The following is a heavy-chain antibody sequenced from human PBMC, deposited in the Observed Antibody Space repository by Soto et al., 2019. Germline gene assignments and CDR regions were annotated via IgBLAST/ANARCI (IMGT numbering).Heavy chain of an antibody. CDR2: ISYDGSNK. J-gene: IGHJ3*02. CDR1: GFTFSSYA. Sequence: QVQLVESGGGVVQPGRSLRLSCAASGFTFSSYAMHWVRQAPGKGLEWVAVISYDGSNKYYADSVKGRFTISRDNSKNTLYLQMNSLRAEDTAVYYYARDRSGSYYSYAFDIWGQGTMVTVSS. V-gene: IGHV3-30-3*01. CDR3: ARDRSGSYYSYAFDI. D-gene: IGHD1-26*01.